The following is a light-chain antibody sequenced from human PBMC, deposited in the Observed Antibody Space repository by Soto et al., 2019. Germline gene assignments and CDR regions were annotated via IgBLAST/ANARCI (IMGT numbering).Light chain of an antibody. J-gene: IGLJ1*01. Sequence: ALTQPASVSGSPGQSITISCTGTSSDVGGYNYVSWYQHHPGKAPKLMIFDVSNRPSRVSNRFSGSKSGNTASLTISGLQPEDEADYYCSSYTTSNTRQIVFGTGTKVTVL. CDR2: DVS. V-gene: IGLV2-14*03. CDR3: SSYTTSNTRQIV. CDR1: SSDVGGYNY.